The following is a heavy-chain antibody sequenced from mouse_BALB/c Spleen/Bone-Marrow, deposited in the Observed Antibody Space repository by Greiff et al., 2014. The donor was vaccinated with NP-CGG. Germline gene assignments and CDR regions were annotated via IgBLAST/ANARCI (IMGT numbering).Heavy chain of an antibody. CDR3: TNWDYGY. CDR1: GYTFSDYE. CDR2: DDPGTDGI. V-gene: IGHV1-15*01. J-gene: IGHJ2*01. D-gene: IGHD4-1*01. Sequence: QVQLQQSGAELVRPGASVTLSCKASGYTFSDYEMHWVKQTPVHGLEWIGTDDPGTDGIAYNPKFKGKATLTADKSSSTAYMELRSLTSEDSAVYYCTNWDYGYWGQGTTLTVSS.